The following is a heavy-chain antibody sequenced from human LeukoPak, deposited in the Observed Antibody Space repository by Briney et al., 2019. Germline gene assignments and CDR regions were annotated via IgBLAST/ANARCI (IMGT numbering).Heavy chain of an antibody. CDR3: ARVAYSSGWYYFDY. Sequence: SETLSLTCTVSGGXISSYYCSWIRQPPGKGLEWIGYIYYSGSTNYNPSLKSRVTISVDTSKNQFSLKLSSVTAADTAVYYCARVAYSSGWYYFDYWGQGTLVTVSS. CDR2: IYYSGST. V-gene: IGHV4-59*01. J-gene: IGHJ4*02. D-gene: IGHD6-19*01. CDR1: GGXISSYY.